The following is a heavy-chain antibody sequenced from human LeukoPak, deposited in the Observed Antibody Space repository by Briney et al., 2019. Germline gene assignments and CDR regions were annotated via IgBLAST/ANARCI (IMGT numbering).Heavy chain of an antibody. CDR3: ARNHCSGGSLYFFES. Sequence: GRSLRLSCEASGFTFSSYGMHWVRQAPGKGLEWVALIWYDGSSKFYADSVKGRFTLSRDNSKNTLYLQMNSLRAEDTALYYWARNHCSGGSLYFFESWGQGTLVTVSS. CDR2: IWYDGSSK. V-gene: IGHV3-33*01. D-gene: IGHD2-15*01. CDR1: GFTFSSYG. J-gene: IGHJ4*02.